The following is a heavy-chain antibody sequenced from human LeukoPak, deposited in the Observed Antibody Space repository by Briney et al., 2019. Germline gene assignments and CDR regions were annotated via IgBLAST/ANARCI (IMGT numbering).Heavy chain of an antibody. Sequence: GGSLRLSCAASGFTFSSYGMHWVRQAPGKGLEWVAVISYDGSNKYYADSVEGRFTISRDNSKNTLYLQMNSLRAEDTAVYYCAKDPLYSTSWYSYFDYWGQGTLVTVSS. CDR2: ISYDGSNK. V-gene: IGHV3-30*18. CDR3: AKDPLYSTSWYSYFDY. CDR1: GFTFSSYG. D-gene: IGHD6-13*01. J-gene: IGHJ4*02.